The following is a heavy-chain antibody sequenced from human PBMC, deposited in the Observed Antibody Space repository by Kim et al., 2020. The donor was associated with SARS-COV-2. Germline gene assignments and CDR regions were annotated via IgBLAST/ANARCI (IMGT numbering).Heavy chain of an antibody. J-gene: IGHJ4*02. D-gene: IGHD1-26*01. V-gene: IGHV1-3*01. CDR2: T. Sequence: TKLSQKIQGKVTITRDTSATTAYMELSSLRSEDTAVYYCARGYGGSHFDYWGQGTLVTVSS. CDR3: ARGYGGSHFDY.